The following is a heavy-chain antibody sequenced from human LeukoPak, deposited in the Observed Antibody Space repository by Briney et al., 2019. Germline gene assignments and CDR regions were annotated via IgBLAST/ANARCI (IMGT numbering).Heavy chain of an antibody. Sequence: GGSLRLSCAASGFTFSSYGLNWVRQAPGKGPVWVSRINGDGSIVTYADSVKGRFTISRDNAKNSLYLQMNSLRAEDTAVYYCARDLSPEYFQHWGQGTLVTVSS. CDR1: GFTFSSYG. J-gene: IGHJ1*01. V-gene: IGHV3-74*01. CDR3: ARDLSPEYFQH. CDR2: INGDGSIV.